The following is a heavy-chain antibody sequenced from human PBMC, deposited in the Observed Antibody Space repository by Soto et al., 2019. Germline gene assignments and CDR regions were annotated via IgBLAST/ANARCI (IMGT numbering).Heavy chain of an antibody. CDR1: GRSVSSGGYY. Sequence: SETLSLTCTVSGRSVSSGGYYWTWIRQHPGKGLEWIGYIYHIGSPSYNPSPKSRLSMSLDTSKNQFSLNLTSVTAADTAIYYCVRDRALDSSGHWFDPWGQGTPVTV. J-gene: IGHJ5*02. CDR2: IYHIGSP. CDR3: VRDRALDSSGHWFDP. D-gene: IGHD6-19*01. V-gene: IGHV4-31*03.